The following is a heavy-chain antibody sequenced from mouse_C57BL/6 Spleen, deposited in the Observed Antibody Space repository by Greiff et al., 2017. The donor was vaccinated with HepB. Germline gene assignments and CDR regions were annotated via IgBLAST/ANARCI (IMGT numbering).Heavy chain of an antibody. D-gene: IGHD1-1*01. CDR1: GFTFSDYY. J-gene: IGHJ3*01. CDR3: AGEGYGTPFAY. CDR2: ISNGGGST. Sequence: EVQLVESGGGLVQPVGSLKLSCAASGFTFSDYYMYWVRQTPEKRLEWVAYISNGGGSTYYPDTVKGRFTISRDNAKNTLYLQMSRLKSEDTAMYYCAGEGYGTPFAYWGQGTLVTVSA. V-gene: IGHV5-12*01.